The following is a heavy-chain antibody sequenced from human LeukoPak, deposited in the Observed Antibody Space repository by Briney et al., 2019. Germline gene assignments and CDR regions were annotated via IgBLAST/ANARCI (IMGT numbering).Heavy chain of an antibody. J-gene: IGHJ5*02. CDR3: ARIRYQLLSTPRDRGWFDP. Sequence: AASVKVSCKASGYTFTSYDINWVRQATGQGLEWMGWMNPNSGNTGYAQTFQGRVTITKNTSIRTAYMELSSLRYEDTAVYYCARIRYQLLSTPRDRGWFDPWGQGTLVTVSS. CDR2: MNPNSGNT. CDR1: GYTFTSYD. V-gene: IGHV1-8*03. D-gene: IGHD2-2*01.